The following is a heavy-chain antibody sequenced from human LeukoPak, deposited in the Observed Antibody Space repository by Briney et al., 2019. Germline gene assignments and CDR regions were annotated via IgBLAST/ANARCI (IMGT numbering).Heavy chain of an antibody. CDR3: ARDPARYCSSTSCYAYYFDY. D-gene: IGHD2-2*01. Sequence: GRSLRLSCAASGFTFSSCGMHRVRQAPGKALEWVAVIWYDVSNKYYADSVKGRFTISRDNSKDTLYLQMNSLRAEDTAVYYCARDPARYCSSTSCYAYYFDYWGQGILVTVSS. CDR2: IWYDVSNK. J-gene: IGHJ4*02. V-gene: IGHV3-33*01. CDR1: GFTFSSCG.